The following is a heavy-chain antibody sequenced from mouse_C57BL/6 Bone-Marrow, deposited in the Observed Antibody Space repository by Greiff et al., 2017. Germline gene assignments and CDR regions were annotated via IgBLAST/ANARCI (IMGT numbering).Heavy chain of an antibody. Sequence: QVQLQQPGAELVKPGASVKVSCKASGYTFTSYWMHWVKRRPGQGLEWIGRIHPSDSDTNYNQKFKGKATLTVDKSSSTAYMQLSSLTSEDSAVYYCALYYGNYVGVWFAYWGQGTLVTVSA. CDR3: ALYYGNYVGVWFAY. CDR1: GYTFTSYW. V-gene: IGHV1-74*01. D-gene: IGHD2-1*01. CDR2: IHPSDSDT. J-gene: IGHJ3*01.